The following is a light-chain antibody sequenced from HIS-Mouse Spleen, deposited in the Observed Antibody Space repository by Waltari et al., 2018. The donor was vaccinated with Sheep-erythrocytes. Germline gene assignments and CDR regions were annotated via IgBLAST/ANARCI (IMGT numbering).Light chain of an antibody. CDR1: KLGDKY. Sequence: SYELTQSPSVSVSPGQTASITCSGDKLGDKYACWYQQKPGQSPVLVIYQAIKRPSGIPERFSGSNSGNTATLTISGTQAMDEADYYCQAWDSSTVVFGGGTKLTVL. J-gene: IGLJ2*01. V-gene: IGLV3-1*01. CDR2: QAI. CDR3: QAWDSSTVV.